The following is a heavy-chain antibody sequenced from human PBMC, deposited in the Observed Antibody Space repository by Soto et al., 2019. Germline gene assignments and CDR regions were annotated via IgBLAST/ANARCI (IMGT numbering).Heavy chain of an antibody. J-gene: IGHJ4*02. CDR2: ISAYNGNT. CDR1: GYSFTRYG. D-gene: IGHD1-26*01. CDR3: ARDLSLLSMGADETVSYYFDY. Sequence: ASVTVSCQTSGYSFTRYGISWVRQAPGQGLEWMGWISAYNGNTNYAQKLQGRVTMTTDTSTSTAYMELRSLRSDDTAVYYCARDLSLLSMGADETVSYYFDYWGQGTLVTVSS. V-gene: IGHV1-18*01.